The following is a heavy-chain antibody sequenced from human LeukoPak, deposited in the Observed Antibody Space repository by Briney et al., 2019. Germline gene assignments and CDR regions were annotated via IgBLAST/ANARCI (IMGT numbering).Heavy chain of an antibody. D-gene: IGHD3-10*01. V-gene: IGHV6-1*01. CDR2: TYYRSKWYN. J-gene: IGHJ5*02. CDR1: GGSISSYY. Sequence: SETLSLTCTVSGGSISSYYWNWIRQSPSRGLEWLGRTYYRSKWYNDYAVSVKSRITINPDTSKNQFSLQLNSVTPEDTAVYYCARDPDGSGSINWFDPWGQGTLVAVSS. CDR3: ARDPDGSGSINWFDP.